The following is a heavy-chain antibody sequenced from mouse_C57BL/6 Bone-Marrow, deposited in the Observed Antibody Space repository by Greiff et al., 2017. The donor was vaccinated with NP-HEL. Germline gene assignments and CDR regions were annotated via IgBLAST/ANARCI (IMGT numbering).Heavy chain of an antibody. D-gene: IGHD1-1*01. CDR1: GYTFTSYW. V-gene: IGHV1-5*01. CDR2: IYPGNSDT. Sequence: EVQLQQSGTVLARPGASVKMSCKTSGYTFTSYWMHWVKQRPGQGLEWIGAIYPGNSDTSYNQKFKGKAKLTAVTSASTAYMELSSLTNEDSAVYYCTRDTTGLYWYFDVWGTGTTVTVSS. CDR3: TRDTTGLYWYFDV. J-gene: IGHJ1*03.